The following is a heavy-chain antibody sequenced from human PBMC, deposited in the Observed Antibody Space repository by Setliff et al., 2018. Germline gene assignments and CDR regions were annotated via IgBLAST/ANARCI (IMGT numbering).Heavy chain of an antibody. CDR2: IYSSGST. CDR3: ARSGDYALKD. D-gene: IGHD4-17*01. CDR1: GGSISSGDYY. V-gene: IGHV4-30-4*08. Sequence: SETLSLTCTVSGGSISSGDYYWSWIRQPPGKGLEWIGYIYSSGSTYYNPSLKSRVSISVDTSKNQFSLKLSSVTAADTAVYYCARSGDYALKDWGQGTLVTVSS. J-gene: IGHJ4*02.